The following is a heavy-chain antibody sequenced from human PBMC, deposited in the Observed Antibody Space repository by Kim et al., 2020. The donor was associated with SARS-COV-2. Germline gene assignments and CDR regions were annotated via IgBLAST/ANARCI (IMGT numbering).Heavy chain of an antibody. V-gene: IGHV3-21*04. J-gene: IGHJ5*02. CDR1: GFTFSSYS. CDR3: ARELLGFGELSNWFDP. CDR2: ISSSSSYI. D-gene: IGHD3-10*01. Sequence: GGSLRLSCAASGFTFSSYSMNWVRQAPGKGLEWVSSISSSSSYIYYADSVKGRFTISRDNAKNSLYLQMNSLRAEDTAVYYCARELLGFGELSNWFDPWGQGTLVTVSS.